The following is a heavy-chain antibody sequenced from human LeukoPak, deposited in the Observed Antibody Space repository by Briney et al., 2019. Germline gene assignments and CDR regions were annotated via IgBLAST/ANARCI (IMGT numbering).Heavy chain of an antibody. V-gene: IGHV1-69*01. CDR2: IIPIFGTA. J-gene: IGHJ3*02. CDR3: ARGRQLERLYAFDI. CDR1: GGTFSSYA. Sequence: SVKVSCKASGGTFSSYAISWVRQAPGQGLEWMGGIIPIFGTANYAQEFQGRVTITADESTSTAYMELSSLRSEDTAVYYCARGRQLERLYAFDIWGQGTMVTVSS. D-gene: IGHD1-1*01.